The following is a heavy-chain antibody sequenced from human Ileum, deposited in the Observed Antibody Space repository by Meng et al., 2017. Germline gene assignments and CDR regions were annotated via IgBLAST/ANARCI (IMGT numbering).Heavy chain of an antibody. CDR3: VRGIRVDNWSVYYFDY. Sequence: GESLKISCVASGFTFSSYEVNWVRQAPGKGLEWVSYISSSGDTIFYADSVKGRFTISRDNAKNSFFLQMNSLRAEDTAVYYCVRGIRVDNWSVYYFDYWGQGTLVTVSS. J-gene: IGHJ4*02. D-gene: IGHD1-1*01. V-gene: IGHV3-48*03. CDR2: ISSSGDTI. CDR1: GFTFSSYE.